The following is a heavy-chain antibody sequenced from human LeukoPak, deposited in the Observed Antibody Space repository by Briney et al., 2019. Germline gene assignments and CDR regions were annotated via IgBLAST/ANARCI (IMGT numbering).Heavy chain of an antibody. CDR3: ARGSRDTAMRGYYYYMDV. D-gene: IGHD5-18*01. J-gene: IGHJ6*03. CDR2: IYSGGTT. CDR1: GFTVSSNY. Sequence: GGSLRLSCEASGFTVSSNYMSWVRQAPGKGLEWVSVIYSGGTTYYADSVKGRFTISRDNSKNTLYLQMNSLRAEDTAVYYCARGSRDTAMRGYYYYMDVWGKGTTVTVSS. V-gene: IGHV3-53*05.